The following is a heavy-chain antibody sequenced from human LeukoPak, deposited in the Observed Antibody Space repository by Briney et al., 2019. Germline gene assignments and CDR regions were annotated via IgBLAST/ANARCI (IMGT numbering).Heavy chain of an antibody. Sequence: ASETLSLTCAVSGGSISSSNWWSWVRQPPGKGLEWIGEIYHSGSTSYNPSLKSRVTMSVDRSQNQFSLRLSTVTAADTAVYYGARGLVEMAKRFFDFGGGGPRVIVSS. CDR1: GGSISSSNW. CDR3: ARGLVEMAKRFFDF. V-gene: IGHV4-4*02. J-gene: IGHJ2*01. D-gene: IGHD5-24*01. CDR2: IYHSGST.